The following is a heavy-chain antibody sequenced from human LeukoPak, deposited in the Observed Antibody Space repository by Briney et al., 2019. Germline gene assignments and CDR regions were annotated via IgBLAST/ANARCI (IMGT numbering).Heavy chain of an antibody. CDR3: ARAGSDCSGGSCYRTPSYDY. Sequence: KISCKGSGYSFTSYWIGWVRQAPGQGLEWMGGIIPIFGTANYAQKFQGRVTITADESTSTAYMELSSLRSEDTAVYYCARAGSDCSGGSCYRTPSYDYWGQGTLVTVSS. J-gene: IGHJ4*02. CDR2: IIPIFGTA. CDR1: GYSFTSYW. D-gene: IGHD2-15*01. V-gene: IGHV1-69*01.